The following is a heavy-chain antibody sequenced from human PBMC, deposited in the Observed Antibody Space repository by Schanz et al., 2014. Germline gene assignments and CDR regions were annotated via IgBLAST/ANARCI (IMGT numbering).Heavy chain of an antibody. Sequence: EVRLVESGGGLVQSGGSLRLSCAASGFTFSSYWMHWVRQAPGKGLVWVSRINSDDTTKTYADSVKGRFTISRDNSKNTLYLQMNSLRAEDTAVYYCARPIYDLWSGSFDYWGQGTLVTVSS. CDR3: ARPIYDLWSGSFDY. J-gene: IGHJ4*02. CDR2: INSDDTTK. D-gene: IGHD3-3*01. CDR1: GFTFSSYW. V-gene: IGHV3-74*03.